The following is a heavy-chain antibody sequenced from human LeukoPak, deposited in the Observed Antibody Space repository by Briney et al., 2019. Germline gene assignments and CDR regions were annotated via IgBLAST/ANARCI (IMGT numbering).Heavy chain of an antibody. CDR1: GGSFSGYY. CDR3: TRGTAMVAFDY. V-gene: IGHV4-34*01. D-gene: IGHD5-18*01. CDR2: INHSGST. J-gene: IGHJ4*02. Sequence: SETLSLTCAVYGGSFSGYYWSWIRQPPGKGLEWIGEINHSGSTNYNPSLKSRVTISVDTSKNQFSLKLSSVTAADTAVYYCTRGTAMVAFDYWGQGTLVTVSS.